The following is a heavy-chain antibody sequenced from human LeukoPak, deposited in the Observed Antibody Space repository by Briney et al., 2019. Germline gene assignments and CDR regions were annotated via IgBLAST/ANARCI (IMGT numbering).Heavy chain of an antibody. CDR2: IYTSGST. CDR1: GGSISSYY. J-gene: IGHJ3*02. D-gene: IGHD1-26*01. V-gene: IGHV4-4*07. CDR3: ARVSGSYQRRAFDI. Sequence: SETLSLTCTVSGGSISSYYWSWIRQPAGKGLEWIGRIYTSGSTNYNPSLKSRVTMSVDTSKNQFSLKLSSVTAADTAVYYCARVSGSYQRRAFDIWGQGTMVTVSS.